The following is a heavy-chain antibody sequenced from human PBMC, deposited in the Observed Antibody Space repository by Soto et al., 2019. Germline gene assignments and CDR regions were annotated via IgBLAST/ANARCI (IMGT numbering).Heavy chain of an antibody. J-gene: IGHJ4*02. CDR3: ARDREFGY. CDR2: INPSGDST. V-gene: IGHV1-46*01. Sequence: ASVKVSCKASGYTFSSYYMHWVRQAPGQGLEWMGVINPSGDSTSYAQKFEGRVNITRDTFTSTLFRELSSLRSEDTAVYFWARDREFGYWGQGSLVTVSS. D-gene: IGHD1-26*01. CDR1: GYTFSSYY.